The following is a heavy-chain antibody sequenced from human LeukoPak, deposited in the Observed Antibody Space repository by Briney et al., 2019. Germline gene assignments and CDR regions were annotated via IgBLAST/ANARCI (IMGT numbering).Heavy chain of an antibody. Sequence: GGSLRLSCAASGFDFSNYWMYWVRQAPGKGLEWVANIKQDGSGKYYVDSVRGRFTISRDNGKNSLSLQMNSLRAEDTAVYYCASNYGGWGQGTLVTVSS. CDR2: IKQDGSGK. CDR1: GFDFSNYW. V-gene: IGHV3-7*03. CDR3: ASNYGG. J-gene: IGHJ4*02. D-gene: IGHD4-11*01.